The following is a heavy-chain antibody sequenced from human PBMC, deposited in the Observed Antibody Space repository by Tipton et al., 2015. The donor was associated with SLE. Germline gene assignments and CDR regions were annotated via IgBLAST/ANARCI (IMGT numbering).Heavy chain of an antibody. CDR1: GFTFSNAW. J-gene: IGHJ3*02. CDR3: TTPLTGDPDAFDI. CDR2: IKSKTDGGTT. Sequence: SLRLSCAASGFTFSNAWMSWVRQAPGKGLEWVGRIKSKTDGGTTDYAAPVKGRFTISRDDSKNTLYLQMNSLKTEDTAVYYCTTPLTGDPDAFDIWGQGTMVTVSS. D-gene: IGHD7-27*01. V-gene: IGHV3-15*01.